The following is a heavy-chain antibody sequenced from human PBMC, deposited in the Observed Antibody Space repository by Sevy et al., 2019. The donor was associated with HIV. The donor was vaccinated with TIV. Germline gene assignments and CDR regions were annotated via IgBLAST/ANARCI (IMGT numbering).Heavy chain of an antibody. CDR1: GYTFNTFT. V-gene: IGHV1-3*01. CDR3: ARDPYARGGFDY. Sequence: ASVKVSCKASGYTFNTFTIHWLRQAPGQSLVWMGWLNPGNGNTKSAQNFRGRVTITRDTSARTAYLELTGLTSEDTAVYFCARDPYARGGFDYWGQGTLVTVSS. CDR2: LNPGNGNT. D-gene: IGHD3-10*01. J-gene: IGHJ4*02.